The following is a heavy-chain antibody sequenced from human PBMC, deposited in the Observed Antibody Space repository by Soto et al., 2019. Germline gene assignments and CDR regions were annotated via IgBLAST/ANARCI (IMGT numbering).Heavy chain of an antibody. CDR1: GFTFSSYA. Sequence: GGSLRLSCAASGFTFSSYAMSWVRQAPGKGLEWVSYISSSSSTIYYADSVKGRFTISRDNAKNSLYLQMNSLRAEDTAVYYCARGIAVAGCWFDYWGQGTLVTVSS. D-gene: IGHD6-19*01. CDR3: ARGIAVAGCWFDY. J-gene: IGHJ4*02. V-gene: IGHV3-48*01. CDR2: ISSSSSTI.